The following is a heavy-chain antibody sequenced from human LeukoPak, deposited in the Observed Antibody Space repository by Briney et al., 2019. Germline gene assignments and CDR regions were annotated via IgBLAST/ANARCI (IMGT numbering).Heavy chain of an antibody. CDR1: GGSISSGGYY. V-gene: IGHV4-31*03. D-gene: IGHD2-2*01. CDR2: IYYSGST. CDR3: ARRVGSTSPYYYYYMDV. Sequence: SQTLSLTCTVSGGSISSGGYYWSWIRQHPGKGLEWIGYIYYSGSTYYNPSLKSRVTISVDTSKNQFSLKLSSVTAADTALYYCARRVGSTSPYYYYYMDVWGKGTTVTVSS. J-gene: IGHJ6*03.